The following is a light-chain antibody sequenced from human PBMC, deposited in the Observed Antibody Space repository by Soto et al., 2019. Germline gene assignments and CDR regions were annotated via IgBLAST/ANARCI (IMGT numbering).Light chain of an antibody. V-gene: IGLV1-51*01. Sequence: QSVLTQPPSVSAAPGQKVTISCSGSSSNIGNNYVSWYQQLPGTAPKLLIYDNNKRPSGIPDRFSGSKSGTSATLGITGLQAEDEADYYCGTWDSSLSVRVFGGGTKLTVL. CDR1: SSNIGNNY. CDR2: DNN. J-gene: IGLJ2*01. CDR3: GTWDSSLSVRV.